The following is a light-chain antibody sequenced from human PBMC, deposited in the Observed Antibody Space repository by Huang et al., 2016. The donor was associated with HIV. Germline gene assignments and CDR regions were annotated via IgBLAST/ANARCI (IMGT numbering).Light chain of an antibody. J-gene: IGKJ1*01. CDR1: QRVSSN. CDR2: GAS. Sequence: EIVMTQSPATLSVSPGERATLSCRASQRVSSNLAWYQQKPGQAPRLLIYGASTRATGIPARFSGSGSVTEFTLTISSLQSEDFAVYYCQQYNNWRTFGQGTKVEIK. CDR3: QQYNNWRT. V-gene: IGKV3-15*01.